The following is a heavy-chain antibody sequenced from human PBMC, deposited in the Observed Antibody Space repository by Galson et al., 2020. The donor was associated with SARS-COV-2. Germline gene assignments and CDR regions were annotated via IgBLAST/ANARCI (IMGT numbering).Heavy chain of an antibody. CDR1: GFTFSSYG. CDR2: ISYDGSNK. V-gene: IGHV3-30*18. D-gene: IGHD3-22*01. CDR3: AKGLWLRGSGYYENYYYYYYGMDV. Sequence: TGGSLRLSCAASGFTFSSYGMHWVRQAPGKGLEWVAVISYDGSNKYYADSVKGRFTISRDNSKNTLYLQMNSLRAEDTAVYYCAKGLWLRGSGYYENYYYYYYGMDVWGQGTTVTVSS. J-gene: IGHJ6*02.